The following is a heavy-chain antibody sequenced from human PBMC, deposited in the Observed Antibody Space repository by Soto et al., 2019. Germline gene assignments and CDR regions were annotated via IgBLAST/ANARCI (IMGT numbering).Heavy chain of an antibody. J-gene: IGHJ6*02. V-gene: IGHV6-1*01. Sequence: SQTLSLTCAISGDSVSSNSAAWNWIRQSPSRGLEWLGRTYYRSKWYNDYAVSVKSRITINPDTSKNQFSLKLSSVTAADTAVYYCARKNDFSRGSFYYSGLDVWGHGTTVTVSS. CDR2: TYYRSKWYN. CDR1: GDSVSSNSAA. CDR3: ARKNDFSRGSFYYSGLDV. D-gene: IGHD3-3*01.